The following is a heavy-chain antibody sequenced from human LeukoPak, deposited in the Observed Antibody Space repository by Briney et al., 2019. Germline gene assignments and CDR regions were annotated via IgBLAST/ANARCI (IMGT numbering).Heavy chain of an antibody. CDR2: INAGNGNT. CDR1: GYTFTSYA. D-gene: IGHD3-3*01. V-gene: IGHV1-3*01. J-gene: IGHJ5*02. Sequence: ASVKVSCKASGYTFTSYAMHWVRQAPGQRLEWMAWINAGNGNTKYSQKFQGRVIITRDTSASTAYMELSSLRSEDTAVYYCARSQTHYDFWSGYPRDWFDPWGQGTLVTVSS. CDR3: ARSQTHYDFWSGYPRDWFDP.